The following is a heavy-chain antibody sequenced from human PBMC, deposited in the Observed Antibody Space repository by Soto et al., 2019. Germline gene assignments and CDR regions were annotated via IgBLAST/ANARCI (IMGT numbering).Heavy chain of an antibody. V-gene: IGHV4-34*01. J-gene: IGHJ4*02. CDR1: GGSFSGYY. D-gene: IGHD2-15*01. CDR2: INHSGST. CDR3: ARAHILVVVAATRVLGFDY. Sequence: SETLSLTCAVYGGSFSGYYWSWIRQPPGKGLEWIGEINHSGSTNYNPSLKSRVTISVDTSKNQFSLKLSSVTAADTAVYYCARAHILVVVAATRVLGFDYWGQGTLVTVSS.